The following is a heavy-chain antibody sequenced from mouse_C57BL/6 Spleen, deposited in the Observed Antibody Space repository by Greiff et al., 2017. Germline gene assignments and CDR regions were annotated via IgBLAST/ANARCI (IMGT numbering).Heavy chain of an antibody. V-gene: IGHV1-53*01. J-gene: IGHJ4*01. CDR1: GYTFTSYW. CDR3: ARRTTVVATDYAMDY. D-gene: IGHD1-1*01. CDR2: INPSNGGT. Sequence: QVQLQQPGTELVKPGASVKLSCKASGYTFTSYWMHWVKQRPGQGLEWIGNINPSNGGTNYNEKFKSKATLTVDTSSSTAYMQLSSLTSEDSAVYYCARRTTVVATDYAMDYWGQGTSVTVSS.